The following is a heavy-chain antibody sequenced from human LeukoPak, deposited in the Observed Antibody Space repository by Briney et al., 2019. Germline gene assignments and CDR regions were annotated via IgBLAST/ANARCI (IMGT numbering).Heavy chain of an antibody. J-gene: IGHJ4*02. CDR2: IYHSGST. CDR3: ARMRRVAVAGTDFDY. CDR1: GYSISSGYY. Sequence: SETLSLTCTVSGYSISSGYYWGWIRQPPGKGLEWIGSIYHSGSTYYNPSLKSRVTISVGTSKNQFSLKLSSVTAADTAVYYCARMRRVAVAGTDFDYWGQGTLVTVSS. V-gene: IGHV4-38-2*02. D-gene: IGHD6-19*01.